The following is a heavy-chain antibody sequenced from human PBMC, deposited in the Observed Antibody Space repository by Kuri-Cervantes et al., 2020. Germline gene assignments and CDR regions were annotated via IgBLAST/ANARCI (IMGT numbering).Heavy chain of an antibody. D-gene: IGHD6-19*01. CDR1: GFTFSSYA. J-gene: IGHJ3*02. CDR3: ARVFSIGLAGLGALDI. V-gene: IGHV3-30*01. CDR2: ISYDGSNK. Sequence: GGSLRLSCAASGFTFSSYAMHWVRQAPGKGLEWVAVISYDGSNKYYADSVKGRFTISRDNSKNTLYLQMNSLRAEDTAVYYCARVFSIGLAGLGALDIWGQGTMVTVSS.